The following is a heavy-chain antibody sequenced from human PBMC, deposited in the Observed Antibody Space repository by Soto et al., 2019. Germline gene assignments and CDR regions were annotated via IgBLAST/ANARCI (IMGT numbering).Heavy chain of an antibody. CDR1: GYTFTSYG. J-gene: IGHJ5*02. V-gene: IGHV1-18*01. Sequence: QVQLVQSGTEVKKPGASVMVSCKTSGYTFTSYGISWVRQAPGQGLEWMGLISPYNGDTIYARKFQGRVIVTADTATSTVYMELRSLRSDDTAVYYCVRDASSGYRGWWDPWGKGPLVTVSS. CDR2: ISPYNGDT. CDR3: VRDASSGYRGWWDP. D-gene: IGHD5-18*01.